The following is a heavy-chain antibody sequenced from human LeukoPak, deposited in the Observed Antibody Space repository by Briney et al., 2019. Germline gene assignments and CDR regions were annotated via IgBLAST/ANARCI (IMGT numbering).Heavy chain of an antibody. CDR3: ARLPGDRKIRSDY. J-gene: IGHJ4*02. CDR1: GGSFSGYY. CDR2: INHSGST. Sequence: SETLPLTCAVNGGSFSGYYWSWIRQPPGKGLEWIGEINHSGSTNYNPSLKSRVTISVDTSKNQFSLKLSSVTAADTAVYYCARLPGDRKIRSDYWGKGNLVTVSS. V-gene: IGHV4-34*01. D-gene: IGHD7-27*01.